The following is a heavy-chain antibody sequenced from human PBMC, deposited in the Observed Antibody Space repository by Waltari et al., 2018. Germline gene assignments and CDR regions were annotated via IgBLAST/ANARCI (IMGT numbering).Heavy chain of an antibody. J-gene: IGHJ4*02. V-gene: IGHV3-30-3*01. Sequence: QVQLVESGGGVVQPGRSLRLSCAASGFTFSSYAMHWVRQAPGKGLEWVAVISYDGSNKYYADSVKGRFTISRDNSKNTLYLQMNSLRAEDTAVYYCARSLWSGSLSRGGFDYWGQGTLVTVSS. CDR1: GFTFSSYA. CDR3: ARSLWSGSLSRGGFDY. D-gene: IGHD3-3*01. CDR2: ISYDGSNK.